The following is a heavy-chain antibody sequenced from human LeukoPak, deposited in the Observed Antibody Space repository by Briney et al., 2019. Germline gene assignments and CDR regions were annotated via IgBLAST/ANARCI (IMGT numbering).Heavy chain of an antibody. J-gene: IGHJ6*02. CDR1: GFSFRSYG. Sequence: GRSLRLSCAACGFSFRSYGMHWVRQAPGKGLEWVASTWSDGSNKYYADSVEGRFTISRDNSKNTLYLQMNSLRAEDTAAYYCARGGKSGFYCGKDVWGQGTTVTVSS. D-gene: IGHD5-12*01. V-gene: IGHV3-33*08. CDR2: TWSDGSNK. CDR3: ARGGKSGFYCGKDV.